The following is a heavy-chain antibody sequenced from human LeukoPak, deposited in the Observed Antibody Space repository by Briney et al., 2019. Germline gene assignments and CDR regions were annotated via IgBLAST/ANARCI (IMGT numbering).Heavy chain of an antibody. J-gene: IGHJ4*02. CDR2: IYFSGST. CDR1: GGSLSNYY. V-gene: IGHV4-59*08. D-gene: IGHD1-26*01. Sequence: PSETLSHTCTVSGGSLSNYYWSWIRLPPGKGLEWIGYIYFSGSTNYNPSLKSRLTISVDTSKNQFSLKLSSVTAADTAVYYCARSGTVGAMPVWGQGTLVTVSS. CDR3: ARSGTVGAMPV.